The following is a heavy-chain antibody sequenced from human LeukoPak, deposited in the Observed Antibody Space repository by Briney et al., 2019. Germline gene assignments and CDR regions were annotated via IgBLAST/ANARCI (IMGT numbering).Heavy chain of an antibody. CDR1: GFTFSTYS. Sequence: GRSLRLSCAASGFTFSTYSMNWVRQAPGKGLEWISYISSSSSDRNYADSVKGRFAISRDNAQNSLYLQMSSLRAEDTAVYYCVRDSQVRDTADLGYWGQGTLVTVSS. D-gene: IGHD3-16*01. CDR3: VRDSQVRDTADLGY. CDR2: ISSSSSDR. V-gene: IGHV3-48*01. J-gene: IGHJ4*02.